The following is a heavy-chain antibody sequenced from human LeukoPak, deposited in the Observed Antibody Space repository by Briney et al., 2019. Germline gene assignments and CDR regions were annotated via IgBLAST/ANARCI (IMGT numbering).Heavy chain of an antibody. CDR1: GFTFSTYG. J-gene: IGHJ3*02. CDR2: ISGRADLT. D-gene: IGHD5-18*01. Sequence: GGSLRLSCAASGFTFSTYGITWVRQAPGKGLEWVSAISGRADLTFYADSVKGRFTISRDNSKNTLYLQMNSLRADDTAVYYCAGVDAAMPDAFDIWGQGTTVTVSS. V-gene: IGHV3-23*01. CDR3: AGVDAAMPDAFDI.